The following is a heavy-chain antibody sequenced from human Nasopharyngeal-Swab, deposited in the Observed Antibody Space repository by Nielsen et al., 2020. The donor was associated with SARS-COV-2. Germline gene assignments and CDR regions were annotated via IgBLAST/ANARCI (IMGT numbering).Heavy chain of an antibody. Sequence: QTLSLTRAISGDSVSSNNVGWNWIRQSPSRGLEWLGRTYYGSKWYNHYAPSVKSRVTIKPDTSKNQFSLQMDSVTPEDSAVYYCARGFLQTGFDYWGQGTLVTVSS. CDR2: TYYGSKWYN. CDR3: ARGFLQTGFDY. CDR1: GDSVSSNNVG. J-gene: IGHJ4*02. V-gene: IGHV6-1*01. D-gene: IGHD3-9*01.